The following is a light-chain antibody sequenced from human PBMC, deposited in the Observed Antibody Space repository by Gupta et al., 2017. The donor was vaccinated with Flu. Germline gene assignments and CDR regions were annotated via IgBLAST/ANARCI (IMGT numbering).Light chain of an antibody. J-gene: IGLJ3*02. CDR3: AAWDSSPSEVL. V-gene: IGLV1-51*01. Sequence: QSVLMHPPSVSAAAGPKVTISCSGTSSNVGNNFVSWYKQLPGAAPKLLIYDNNGRPSGIPERYSGSKSGTSATLGITGLQTGDEADYYCAAWDSSPSEVLFGGGTKLTVL. CDR2: DNN. CDR1: SSNVGNNF.